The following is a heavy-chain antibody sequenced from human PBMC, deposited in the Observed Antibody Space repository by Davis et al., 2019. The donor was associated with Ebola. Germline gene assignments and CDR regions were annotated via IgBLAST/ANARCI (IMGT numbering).Heavy chain of an antibody. CDR3: ARDGGVSSRWGWFDP. V-gene: IGHV3-73*01. Sequence: GESLKISCVASGFTFSGSGIHWVRQAPGKGLEWVGRIRGKPNNYAATYGASVEGRFTISRDDSKNTLYLQMNSLRAEDTAMYYCARDGGVSSRWGWFDPWGQGTLVTVSS. CDR2: IRGKPNNYAA. J-gene: IGHJ5*02. D-gene: IGHD3-16*01. CDR1: GFTFSGSG.